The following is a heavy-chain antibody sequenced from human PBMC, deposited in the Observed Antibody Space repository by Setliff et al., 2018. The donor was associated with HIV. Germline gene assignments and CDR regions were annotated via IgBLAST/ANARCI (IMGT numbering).Heavy chain of an antibody. CDR2: IYPGDSDT. CDR1: GYYFTSYW. CDR3: ARQGDYHILTGYYSGPHDAFDI. V-gene: IGHV5-51*01. D-gene: IGHD3-9*01. Sequence: PGESLKISCKGSGYYFTSYWIGWVRQMPGRGLEWMGVIYPGDSDTRYSPSFQGQVTISADKSISTAYLQWSSLKASDTAMYYCARQGDYHILTGYYSGPHDAFDIWGQGTMVTVSS. J-gene: IGHJ3*02.